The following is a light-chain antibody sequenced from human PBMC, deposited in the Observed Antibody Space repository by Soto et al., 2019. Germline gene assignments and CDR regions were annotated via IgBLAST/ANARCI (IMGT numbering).Light chain of an antibody. CDR2: AAS. J-gene: IGKJ1*01. CDR3: LQDYNYPRT. V-gene: IGKV1-6*01. CDR1: QGIRND. Sequence: IQITQTQSSLSASEGDRFTITCRASQGIRNDLGWYQQKPGKAPKLLIYAASSLQSGVPSRFSGSGSGTDFTLTISSLQPEDFATYYCLQDYNYPRTFGQGTKV.